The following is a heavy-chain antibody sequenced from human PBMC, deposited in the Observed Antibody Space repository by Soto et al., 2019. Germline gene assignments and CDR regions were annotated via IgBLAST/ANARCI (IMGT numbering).Heavy chain of an antibody. J-gene: IGHJ4*02. CDR1: ESSFRSYW. CDR2: INEDGSQK. Sequence: GGSLRLSCAASESSFRSYWMTWVRQAPGKGLEWVALINEDGSQKYYVGSVKGRFIISRDNAKDSVYMQMDSLRAGDTAVYFCARVGRYGWDFDHWGQGTLVTVSS. V-gene: IGHV3-7*01. D-gene: IGHD5-18*01. CDR3: ARVGRYGWDFDH.